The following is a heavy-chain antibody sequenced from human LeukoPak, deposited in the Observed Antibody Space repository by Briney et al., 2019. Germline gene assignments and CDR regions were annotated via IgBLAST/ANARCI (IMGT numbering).Heavy chain of an antibody. CDR1: GASISSGSYL. CDR3: ARAVGIDVIPTALEDKWFDP. J-gene: IGHJ5*02. D-gene: IGHD1-1*01. V-gene: IGHV4-31*03. CDR2: IHNTGNT. Sequence: PSQTLSLTCTVSGASISSGSYLWSWIRQHPGRGLEWIGDIHNTGNTFYNPSLQSRVTISVDTSKNQFSLKVTSVTAADTAVYFCARAVGIDVIPTALEDKWFDPWGQGTLVTVSS.